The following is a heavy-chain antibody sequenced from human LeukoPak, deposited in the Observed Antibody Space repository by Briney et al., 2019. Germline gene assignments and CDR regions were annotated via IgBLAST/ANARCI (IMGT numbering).Heavy chain of an antibody. V-gene: IGHV4-59*05. CDR2: IYYTGSSNY. Sequence: SETLSLTCTVFGASISSFYWSWIRQPPGKGLEWIGYIYYTGSSNYTGSSNYNPSLKSRVTMSVDTSKNQFSLKLSSVTAADTAVYYCARRTVFDIWGQGTMVTVSS. D-gene: IGHD3/OR15-3a*01. CDR1: GASISSFY. CDR3: ARRTVFDI. J-gene: IGHJ3*02.